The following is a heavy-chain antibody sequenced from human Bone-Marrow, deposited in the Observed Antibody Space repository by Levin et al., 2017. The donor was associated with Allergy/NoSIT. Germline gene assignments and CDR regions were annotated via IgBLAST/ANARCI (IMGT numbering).Heavy chain of an antibody. Sequence: PGGSLRLSCAASGFTFSSYGMHWVRQAPGKGLEWVAVISYDGSNKYYADSVKGRFTISRDNSKNTLYLQMNSLRAEDTAVYYCAKNINRGGSGSYPLDYWGQGTLVTVSS. CDR1: GFTFSSYG. CDR2: ISYDGSNK. J-gene: IGHJ4*02. V-gene: IGHV3-30*18. CDR3: AKNINRGGSGSYPLDY. D-gene: IGHD3-10*01.